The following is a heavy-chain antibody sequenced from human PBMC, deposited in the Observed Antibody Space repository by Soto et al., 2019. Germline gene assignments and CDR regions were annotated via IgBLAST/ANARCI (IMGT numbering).Heavy chain of an antibody. Sequence: GALRLSGAASGFTFSTYWMTWVRQAPGKGLEWVANIIKDGSEKSYVDSVKGRFIISRDNAKNSLYLEMNSLRVEDTAVYYCARDWGGLGYWGQGTLVTVSS. D-gene: IGHD3-10*01. CDR3: ARDWGGLGY. J-gene: IGHJ4*02. CDR1: GFTFSTYW. V-gene: IGHV3-7*03. CDR2: IIKDGSEK.